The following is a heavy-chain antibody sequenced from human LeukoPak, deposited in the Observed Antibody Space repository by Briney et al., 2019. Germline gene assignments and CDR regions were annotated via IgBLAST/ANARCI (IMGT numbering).Heavy chain of an antibody. CDR1: GFTVSSQY. D-gene: IGHD2-2*01. J-gene: IGHJ6*01. Sequence: GGSLRLSCAASGFTVSSQYMSWVRQAPGKGLEWVSVIYTGGTTHYADSVKGRFTISRDNAKNTLYLQMNSLRAEDTAVYYCARRKVVSAYYYGMDVWGKGPRSPSPQ. CDR3: ARRKVVSAYYYGMDV. V-gene: IGHV3-66*01. CDR2: IYTGGTT.